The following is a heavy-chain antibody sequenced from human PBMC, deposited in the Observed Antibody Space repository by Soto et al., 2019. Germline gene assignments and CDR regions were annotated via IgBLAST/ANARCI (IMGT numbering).Heavy chain of an antibody. CDR1: GFTFSSYA. Sequence: EVQLLESGGGLEQPGGSLRLSCAASGFTFSSYAMSWVRQAPGKGLEWVSTISGSGASTYYADSVKGRFTISRDNSTNTLYLQMNCLRAEVTALYYCAKYPGGYSSWSFFPIVYWGQGTLVTVSS. CDR2: ISGSGAST. CDR3: AKYPGGYSSWSFFPIVY. D-gene: IGHD6-19*01. V-gene: IGHV3-23*01. J-gene: IGHJ4*02.